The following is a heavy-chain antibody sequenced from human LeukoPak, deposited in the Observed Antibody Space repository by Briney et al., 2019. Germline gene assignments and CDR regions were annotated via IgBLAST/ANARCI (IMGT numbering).Heavy chain of an antibody. V-gene: IGHV4-59*01. Sequence: SETLSLTCTVSGGSISSYYWSWIRQPPGKGLEWIGYIYYSGSTNYNPSLKSRVTISVDTSKNQFSLKLSSVTAADTAVYYCAGGVTYNWFDPWGQGTLVTVSS. CDR2: IYYSGST. CDR3: AGGVTYNWFDP. D-gene: IGHD2-21*02. J-gene: IGHJ5*02. CDR1: GGSISSYY.